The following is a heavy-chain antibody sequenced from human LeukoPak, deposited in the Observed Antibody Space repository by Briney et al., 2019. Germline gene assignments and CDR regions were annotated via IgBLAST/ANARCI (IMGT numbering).Heavy chain of an antibody. CDR2: MYHSGST. Sequence: SETLSLTCAVSGYSISSGYYWGWIRQPPGKGLEWIGSMYHSGSTYYNPSLKSRVTISVDTSKNQFSLKLSSVTAADTAVYYSARRTGGSFDYWGQGTLVTVSS. V-gene: IGHV4-38-2*01. J-gene: IGHJ4*02. CDR1: GYSISSGYY. CDR3: ARRTGGSFDY. D-gene: IGHD3-16*01.